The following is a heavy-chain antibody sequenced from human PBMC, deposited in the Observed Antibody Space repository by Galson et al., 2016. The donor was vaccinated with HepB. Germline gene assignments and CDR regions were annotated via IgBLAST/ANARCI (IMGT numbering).Heavy chain of an antibody. CDR2: IYYGGTT. CDR1: DGSISTSSYY. Sequence: SETLSLTCTVSDGSISTSSYYWAWIRQPPGKGLEWIGSIYYGGTTYYNPSLKSRVTISEDTSRNQFSLQLTSVTAADTAVYYCARQGALSTLRVSVLRKRQFVWFDPWGQGTLVTVSS. D-gene: IGHD5/OR15-5a*01. V-gene: IGHV4-39*01. CDR3: ARQGALSTLRVSVLRKRQFVWFDP. J-gene: IGHJ5*02.